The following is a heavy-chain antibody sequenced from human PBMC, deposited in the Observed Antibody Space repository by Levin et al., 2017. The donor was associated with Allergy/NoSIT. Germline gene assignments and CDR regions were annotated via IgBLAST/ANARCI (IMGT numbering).Heavy chain of an antibody. CDR1: GFSLTTSGVG. CDR2: IYWDDDK. V-gene: IGHV2-5*02. CDR3: AHSPRYSYGYGNFDS. J-gene: IGHJ4*02. D-gene: IGHD5-18*01. Sequence: ASGPTLVKPTQTLTLTCTFSGFSLTTSGVGVGWIRQPPGKALEWLALIYWDDDKRYSPSLKSRLIITKDASKNQVVLTLTNLDPVDTATYFWAHSPRYSYGYGNFDSWGQGTLVTVSS.